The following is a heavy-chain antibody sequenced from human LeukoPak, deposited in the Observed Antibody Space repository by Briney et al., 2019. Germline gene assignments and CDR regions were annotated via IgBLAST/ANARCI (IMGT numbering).Heavy chain of an antibody. CDR3: ASRWYFDL. Sequence: PGGSLSLSCAASGFTFSNYAMHWVRQAPGKGLEWVAVISFDRSDKYYADSVKGRFTISRDNSKNTLYLQMNSLRAEDTAVYYCASRWYFDLWGRGTLVSVSS. CDR2: ISFDRSDK. CDR1: GFTFSNYA. V-gene: IGHV3-30*04. J-gene: IGHJ2*01.